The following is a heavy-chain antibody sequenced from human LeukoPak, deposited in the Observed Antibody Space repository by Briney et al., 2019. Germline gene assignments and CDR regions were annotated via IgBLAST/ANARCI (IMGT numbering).Heavy chain of an antibody. D-gene: IGHD4-17*01. CDR3: AKDQRMTTVTTLDC. Sequence: PGGSLRLSCAASGFTFSSYAMSWVRQAPGKGLEWVSGISGSGGSTYYADSVKGRFTISRDNSKNTLCLQMNSLRAEDTAVYYCAKDQRMTTVTTLDCWGQGTLVSVSS. CDR1: GFTFSSYA. CDR2: ISGSGGST. J-gene: IGHJ4*02. V-gene: IGHV3-23*01.